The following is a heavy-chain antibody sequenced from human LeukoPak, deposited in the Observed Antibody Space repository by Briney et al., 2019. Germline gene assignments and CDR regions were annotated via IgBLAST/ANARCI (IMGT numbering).Heavy chain of an antibody. D-gene: IGHD2-15*01. CDR3: ARSRGSCYSCGDY. CDR1: GYTFTGYY. J-gene: IGHJ4*02. CDR2: INPNSGGT. Sequence: ASVKVSCKASGYTFTGYYMHWVRQAPGQGLEWMGRINPNSGGTNYAQKFQGRVTMTRDTSISTAYMELSSLRSEDTAVYYCARSRGSCYSCGDYWGQGTLVTVSS. V-gene: IGHV1-2*06.